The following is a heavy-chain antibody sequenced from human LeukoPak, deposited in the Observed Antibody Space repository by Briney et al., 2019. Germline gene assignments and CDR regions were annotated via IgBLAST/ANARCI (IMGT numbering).Heavy chain of an antibody. Sequence: ASVKVSCKASGYTFTDDYIHWVRQAPGQGLEWMGWIHPNSGGTNYAQNFQGRVTLTRDTSISTAYMELSRLRSDDTAVYYCARDPFCSSTSCYAGYYYYHYMDVWGKGTTVTVS. CDR2: IHPNSGGT. CDR1: GYTFTDDY. D-gene: IGHD2-2*01. CDR3: ARDPFCSSTSCYAGYYYYHYMDV. J-gene: IGHJ6*03. V-gene: IGHV1-2*02.